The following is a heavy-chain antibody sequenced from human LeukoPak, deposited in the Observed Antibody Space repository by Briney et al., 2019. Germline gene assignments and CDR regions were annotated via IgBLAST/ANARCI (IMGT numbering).Heavy chain of an antibody. D-gene: IGHD6-6*01. CDR3: TTDRAITVRPVFDF. J-gene: IGHJ4*02. CDR1: GITFSNAW. V-gene: IGHV3-15*01. CDR2: IKSKADGGTI. Sequence: KPGGSLRLSCAASGITFSNAWMSWVRQAPGKGLEWVGRIKSKADGGTIDYAAPVKGRFTISTDDSKITWYLQMNSLKIEDTAVYYCTTDRAITVRPVFDFWGQGTLVTVSS.